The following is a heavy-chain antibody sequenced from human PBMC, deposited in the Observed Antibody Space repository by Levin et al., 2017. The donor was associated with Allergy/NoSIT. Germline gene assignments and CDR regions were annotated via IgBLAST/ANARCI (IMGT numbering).Heavy chain of an antibody. V-gene: IGHV1-2*04. Sequence: VASVKVSCAASGYTFRAFYVHWVRQAPGQGPEWLGWINPKNGDTEYAQKFQGWVTMTRDTSISTAYLELKRLASVDTAVYYCVRDSGRPGRFWYVDLWGRGTLVTVSS. D-gene: IGHD3-10*01. CDR3: VRDSGRPGRFWYVDL. J-gene: IGHJ2*01. CDR2: INPKNGDT. CDR1: GYTFRAFY.